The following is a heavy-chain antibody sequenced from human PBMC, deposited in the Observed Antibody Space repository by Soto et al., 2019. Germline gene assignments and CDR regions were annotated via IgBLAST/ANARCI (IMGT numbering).Heavy chain of an antibody. CDR2: IYPGDSDT. D-gene: IGHD6-6*01. CDR3: ARHGSIEHSSSSPAFDY. Sequence: GESLKISCKGSGYSFTSYWIGWVRQMPGKGLEWMGIIYPGDSDTRYSPSFQGQVTISADKSISTAYLQWSSLKASDTAMYYCARHGSIEHSSSSPAFDYWGQGTLVTVSS. V-gene: IGHV5-51*01. J-gene: IGHJ4*02. CDR1: GYSFTSYW.